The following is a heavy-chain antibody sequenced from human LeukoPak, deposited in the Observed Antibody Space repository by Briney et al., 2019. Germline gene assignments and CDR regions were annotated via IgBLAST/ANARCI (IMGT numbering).Heavy chain of an antibody. CDR2: IYPGDSDT. V-gene: IGHV5-51*01. J-gene: IGHJ4*02. Sequence: GESLKISCKGSGYSFTSYWIGWVRQMPGKGLEWMGIIYPGDSDTRYSPSFQGQVTISADKSITTAYLQWSSLKASGTAMYYCARRQAGCCSGGSCFHFDFWGQGTLVTVSS. CDR3: ARRQAGCCSGGSCFHFDF. CDR1: GYSFTSYW. D-gene: IGHD2-15*01.